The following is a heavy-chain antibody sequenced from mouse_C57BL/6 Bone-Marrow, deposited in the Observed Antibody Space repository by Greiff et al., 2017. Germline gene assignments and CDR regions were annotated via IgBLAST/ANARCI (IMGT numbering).Heavy chain of an antibody. V-gene: IGHV1-54*01. CDR2: INPGSGCT. J-gene: IGHJ3*01. D-gene: IGHD4-1*01. CDR1: GYAFTHSL. Sequence: QVQLQQSGADLVRPGTSLKLSCKASGYAFTHSLISWVKQRPGQGLEWMGVINPGSGCTNYNDNFQGQVTMTADKSSSTAYMQLSSLTSEDAAVYFCARSKNWVSWFAYWGQGTLVTVSA. CDR3: ARSKNWVSWFAY.